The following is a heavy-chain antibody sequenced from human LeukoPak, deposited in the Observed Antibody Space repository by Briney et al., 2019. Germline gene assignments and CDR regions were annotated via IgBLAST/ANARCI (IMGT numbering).Heavy chain of an antibody. CDR3: ARGMGSIPPRNWFDP. CDR2: INPNSGGT. Sequence: ASVKVSCMASGYTFTGYYMHWVRPAPGQGLEWMGWINPNSGGTNYAQKFQGRVTMTRETSISTADIELSRLRSDDTAVYYCARGMGSIPPRNWFDPWGQGTLVTVSS. CDR1: GYTFTGYY. J-gene: IGHJ5*02. D-gene: IGHD2-2*02. V-gene: IGHV1-2*02.